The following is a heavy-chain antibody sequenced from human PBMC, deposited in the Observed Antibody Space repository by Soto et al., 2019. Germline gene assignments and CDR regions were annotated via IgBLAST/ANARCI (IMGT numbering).Heavy chain of an antibody. J-gene: IGHJ6*02. D-gene: IGHD3-3*01. CDR2: IYYSGST. CDR1: GGSVSSGSYY. CDR3: ARVISDFWSGYLTYYYYGMDV. V-gene: IGHV4-61*01. Sequence: TSETLSLTCTVSGGSVSSGSYYWSWIRQPPGKGLEWIGYIYYSGSTNYNPSLKSRVTISVDTSKNQFSLKLSSVTAADTAVYYCARVISDFWSGYLTYYYYGMDVWGQGTTVTVSS.